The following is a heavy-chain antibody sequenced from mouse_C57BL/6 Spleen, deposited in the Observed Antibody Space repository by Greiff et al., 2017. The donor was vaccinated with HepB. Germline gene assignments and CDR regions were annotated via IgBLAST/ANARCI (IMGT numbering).Heavy chain of an antibody. J-gene: IGHJ3*01. D-gene: IGHD1-1*01. Sequence: EVMLVESGGDLVKPGGSLKLSCAASGFTFSSYGMSWVRQTPDKRLEWVATISSGGSYTYYPDSVKGRFTISRDNAKNTLYLQMSSLKSEDTAMYYCARHRYYYGSSYEGFAYWGQGTLVTVSA. CDR1: GFTFSSYG. V-gene: IGHV5-6*01. CDR3: ARHRYYYGSSYEGFAY. CDR2: ISSGGSYT.